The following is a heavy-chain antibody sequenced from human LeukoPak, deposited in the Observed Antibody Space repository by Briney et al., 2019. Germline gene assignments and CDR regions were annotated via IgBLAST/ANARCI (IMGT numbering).Heavy chain of an antibody. CDR3: ARNSGSYPEYYYYYYYMDV. Sequence: SQTLSLTCTVSGGSISSGSYYWSWIRQPAGKGLEWIGRIYTSGSTNYNPSPKSRVTISVDTSKNQFSLKLSSVTAADTAVYYCARNSGSYPEYYYYYYYMDVWGKGTTVTVSS. V-gene: IGHV4-61*02. CDR1: GGSISSGSYY. D-gene: IGHD1-26*01. J-gene: IGHJ6*03. CDR2: IYTSGST.